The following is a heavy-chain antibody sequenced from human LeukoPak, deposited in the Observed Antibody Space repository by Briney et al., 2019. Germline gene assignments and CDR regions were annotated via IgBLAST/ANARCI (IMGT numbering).Heavy chain of an antibody. J-gene: IGHJ6*02. V-gene: IGHV5-51*01. D-gene: IGHD6-13*01. Sequence: GESLKISCKGSGYSSTSYWIGWVRQMPGKGLEWMGIIYPDDSDTRYSPSFQGQVTISADKSISTAYLQWSSLKASDTAMYYCARLGVIVAAWDGMDVWGQGTTVTVSS. CDR3: ARLGVIVAAWDGMDV. CDR2: IYPDDSDT. CDR1: GYSSTSYW.